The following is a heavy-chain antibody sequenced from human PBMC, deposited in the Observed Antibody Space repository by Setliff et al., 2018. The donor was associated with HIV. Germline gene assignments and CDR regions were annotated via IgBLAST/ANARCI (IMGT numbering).Heavy chain of an antibody. CDR3: ARHEGYSSSSLDY. Sequence: SETLSLTCTVSGGSISSYYWSWIRQPPGKGLEWIGYIYYSGTTNYNPSLQSRVTISVDTSKNQFSLKLSSVTAADTAVYYCARHEGYSSSSLDYWGQGTLVTVSS. D-gene: IGHD6-6*01. CDR2: IYYSGTT. CDR1: GGSISSYY. V-gene: IGHV4-59*08. J-gene: IGHJ4*02.